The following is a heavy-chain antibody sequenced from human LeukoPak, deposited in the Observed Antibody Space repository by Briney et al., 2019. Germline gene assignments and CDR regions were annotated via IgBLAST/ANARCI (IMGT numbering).Heavy chain of an antibody. D-gene: IGHD3-16*01. Sequence: ASETLSLTCTVSGGSISSYYWSWIRQPPGKGLEWIGYIYYSGTTNYNPSLKSRVTISVDTSKNQFSLKLSSVTAADTAVYYCSIHEGGGHFHHWGQGTLVTVSS. CDR3: SIHEGGGHFHH. J-gene: IGHJ1*01. V-gene: IGHV4-59*08. CDR2: IYYSGTT. CDR1: GGSISSYY.